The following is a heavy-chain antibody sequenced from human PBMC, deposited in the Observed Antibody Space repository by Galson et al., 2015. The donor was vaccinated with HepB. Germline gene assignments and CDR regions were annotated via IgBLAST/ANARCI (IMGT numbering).Heavy chain of an antibody. V-gene: IGHV3-15*07. CDR2: IKSKTDGGTT. Sequence: SLRLSCAASGFTFSNAWMNWVRQAPGKGLEWVGRIKSKTDGGTTDYAAPVKGRFTISRDDSKNTLYLQMNSLKTEDTAVYYCTTAPYFVVVPGLILYYYYYMDVWGKGTTVTVSS. CDR3: TTAPYFVVVPGLILYYYYYMDV. J-gene: IGHJ6*03. D-gene: IGHD2-2*01. CDR1: GFTFSNAW.